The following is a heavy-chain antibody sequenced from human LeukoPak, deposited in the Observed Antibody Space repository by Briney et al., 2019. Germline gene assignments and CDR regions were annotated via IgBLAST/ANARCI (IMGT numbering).Heavy chain of an antibody. D-gene: IGHD6-6*01. CDR3: ARGGSIAARRDDY. Sequence: GGSLRLSCAASGFTFSSYSINWVRQAPGKGLEWVSSISSSSSHIYYADSVKGRFTISRDNAKNSLYLQMNSLRAEDTAVYYCARGGSIAARRDDYWGQGTLVTVSS. J-gene: IGHJ4*02. CDR2: ISSSSSHI. V-gene: IGHV3-21*01. CDR1: GFTFSSYS.